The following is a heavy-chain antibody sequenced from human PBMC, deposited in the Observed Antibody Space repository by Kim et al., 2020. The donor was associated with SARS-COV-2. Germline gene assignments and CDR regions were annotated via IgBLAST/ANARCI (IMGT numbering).Heavy chain of an antibody. Sequence: GGSLRLSCAASGFTFSNAWMSWVRQAPGKGLEWVGRIKSKTDGGTTDYAAPVKGRFTISRDDSKNTLYLQMNSLKTEDTAVYYCTFSTYYYDSSGYPPPRLGAFDIWGQGTMVTVSS. CDR2: IKSKTDGGTT. CDR1: GFTFSNAW. CDR3: TFSTYYYDSSGYPPPRLGAFDI. V-gene: IGHV3-15*01. D-gene: IGHD3-22*01. J-gene: IGHJ3*02.